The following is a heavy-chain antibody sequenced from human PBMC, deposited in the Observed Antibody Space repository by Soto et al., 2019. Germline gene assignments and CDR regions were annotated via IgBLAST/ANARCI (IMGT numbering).Heavy chain of an antibody. CDR1: GGSISNYY. J-gene: IGHJ4*02. D-gene: IGHD3-10*01. V-gene: IGHV4-59*01. CDR2: IYYTGST. Sequence: SETLSLTCSVSGGSISNYYWSWIRQPPGKGLEWIGYIYYTGSTSYNPSLKSRVTIAVDTSKNQFSLKLSSVTAADTAVYYCVGNYCNVGTCNPPDYRGQVTRVT. CDR3: VGNYCNVGTCNPPDY.